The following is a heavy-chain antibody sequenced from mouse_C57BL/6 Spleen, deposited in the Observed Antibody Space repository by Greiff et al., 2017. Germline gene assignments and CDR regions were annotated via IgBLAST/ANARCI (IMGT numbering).Heavy chain of an antibody. J-gene: IGHJ3*01. V-gene: IGHV1-12*01. CDR1: GYTFTSYC. CDR3: ARDDYDVPFAY. D-gene: IGHD2-4*01. CDR2: IDPADGDT. Sequence: QVQLQQPGAELVRPGASVKMSCKASGYTFTSYCMHWVKQTPRQGLEWIGAIDPADGDTSYNQKFKGKATLTVDKSSSTAYMQLSSLTSEDSAVYFCARDDYDVPFAYWGQGTLVTVSA.